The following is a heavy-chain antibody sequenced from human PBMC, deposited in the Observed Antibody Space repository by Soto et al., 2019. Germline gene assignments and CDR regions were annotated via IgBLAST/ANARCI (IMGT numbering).Heavy chain of an antibody. V-gene: IGHV3-23*01. CDR1: GFTFSSYA. CDR2: ISGSGGST. Sequence: GGSLRLSCAASGFTFSSYAMSWVRQAPGKGLEWVSAISGSGGSTYYADSVKGRFTISRDNSKNTLYLQMNSLRAEDTAVYYCAKDHRSIAAAGRNHIYGMDVWGQGTTVTVSS. CDR3: AKDHRSIAAAGRNHIYGMDV. D-gene: IGHD6-13*01. J-gene: IGHJ6*02.